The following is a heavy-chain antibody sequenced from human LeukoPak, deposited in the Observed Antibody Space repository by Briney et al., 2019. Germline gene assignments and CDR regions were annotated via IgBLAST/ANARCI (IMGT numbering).Heavy chain of an antibody. CDR2: ISSSGSST. J-gene: IGHJ4*02. Sequence: SCKASGGTFSSYAISWVRQAPGKGLEWVSAISSSGSSTYYADSVKGRFTISRDNSKNTLYLEMDSLRAEDTAAYYCARGAYGDYDYWGQGTLVTVSS. D-gene: IGHD4-17*01. CDR1: GGTFSSYA. CDR3: ARGAYGDYDY. V-gene: IGHV3-23*01.